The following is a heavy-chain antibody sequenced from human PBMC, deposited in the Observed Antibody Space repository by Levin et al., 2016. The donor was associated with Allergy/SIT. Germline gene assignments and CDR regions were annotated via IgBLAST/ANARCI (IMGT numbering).Heavy chain of an antibody. D-gene: IGHD6-13*01. CDR3: ARAPYSSSWYKYFQH. CDR2: INHSGST. V-gene: IGHV4-34*01. J-gene: IGHJ1*01. Sequence: SETLSLTCAVYGGSFSGYYWSWIRQPPGKGLEWIGEINHSGSTNYNPSLKSRVTISVDTSKNQFSLKLSSVTAADTAVYYCARAPYSSSWYKYFQHWGQGTLVTVSS. CDR1: GGSFSGYY.